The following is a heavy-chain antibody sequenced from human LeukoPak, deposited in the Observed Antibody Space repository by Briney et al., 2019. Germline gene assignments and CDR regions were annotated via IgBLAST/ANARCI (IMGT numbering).Heavy chain of an antibody. CDR3: ARASPWDLDY. CDR1: GGSFSGYY. D-gene: IGHD1-26*01. CDR2: INDSGGT. J-gene: IGHJ4*02. Sequence: PSETLSLTCAVYGGSFSGYYWSWIRQPPGKGLEWIGEINDSGGTNYNPYLKSRVTISLDTPKNQFSLKLSSVTAADTAVYYCARASPWDLDYWGQGTLVTVSS. V-gene: IGHV4-34*01.